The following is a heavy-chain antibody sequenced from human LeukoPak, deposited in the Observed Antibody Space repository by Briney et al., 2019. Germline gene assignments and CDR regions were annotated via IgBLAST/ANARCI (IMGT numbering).Heavy chain of an antibody. CDR3: ARIRGYCSGGSCRSDY. D-gene: IGHD2-15*01. V-gene: IGHV3-11*04. Sequence: GGSLRLSCAASGFIFNDYFMGWIRQTPGKGLEWVSYITNNGRKTYYADSMKGRFTISRDNAKNSLYLQMNSLRAEDTAVYYCARIRGYCSGGSCRSDYWGQGTLVTVSS. CDR1: GFIFNDYF. J-gene: IGHJ4*02. CDR2: ITNNGRKT.